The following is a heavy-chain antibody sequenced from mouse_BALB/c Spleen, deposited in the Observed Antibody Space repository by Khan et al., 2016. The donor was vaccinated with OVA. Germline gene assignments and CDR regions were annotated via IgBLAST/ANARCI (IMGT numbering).Heavy chain of an antibody. CDR2: ISSGGTT. CDR1: GFTFSNYA. Sequence: EVELVESGGDLVKPGGSLKLSCVASGFTFSNYAMSWVRQTPEKRLEWVASISSGGTTYFPDSVKGRFTISRDNGRNILYLQMSSLRSEDTAMYYCARDYWFTYWGQGTLSLSLQ. J-gene: IGHJ3*01. CDR3: ARDYWFTY. V-gene: IGHV5-6-5*01.